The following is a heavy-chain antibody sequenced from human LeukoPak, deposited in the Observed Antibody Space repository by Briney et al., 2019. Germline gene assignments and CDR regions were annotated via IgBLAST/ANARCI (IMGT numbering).Heavy chain of an antibody. CDR2: IIPILGIA. CDR1: GGTFSSYA. J-gene: IGHJ4*02. V-gene: IGHV1-69*04. Sequence: ASVKVSCKASGGTFSSYAISWVRQAPGQGLEWMGRIIPILGIANYAQKFQGRVTITADKSTSTAYMKLSSLRSEDTAVYYCARDRNYDSSGYYYYFDYWGQGTLVTVSS. CDR3: ARDRNYDSSGYYYYFDY. D-gene: IGHD3-22*01.